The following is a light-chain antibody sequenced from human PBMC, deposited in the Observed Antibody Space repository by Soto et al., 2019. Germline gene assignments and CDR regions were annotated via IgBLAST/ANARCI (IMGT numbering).Light chain of an antibody. CDR3: AAWDDSLNGVWV. Sequence: SVLTQPPSASGTPGQRVTISCSGSRCNVGSNAVNCYQQLPGAAPKLLISSNNQPPSVPDRFSGSKSDTSASLAISGLQSEDEAEYYCAAWDDSLNGVWVFGGGTKLTVL. J-gene: IGLJ3*02. CDR2: SNN. V-gene: IGLV1-44*01. CDR1: RCNVGSNA.